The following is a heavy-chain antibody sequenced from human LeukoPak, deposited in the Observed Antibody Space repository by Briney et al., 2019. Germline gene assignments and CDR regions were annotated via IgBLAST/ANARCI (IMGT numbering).Heavy chain of an antibody. CDR3: ARSGQYSSSSGEDY. J-gene: IGHJ4*02. Sequence: ASVKVSCKASGYTFTGYYMHWVRQAPGQGLEWMGWINPNSGGTNYAQKFQGRVTMTRDTSISTAYMELSRLRSDETAVYYCARSGQYSSSSGEDYWGQGTLVTVSS. D-gene: IGHD6-6*01. CDR1: GYTFTGYY. CDR2: INPNSGGT. V-gene: IGHV1-2*02.